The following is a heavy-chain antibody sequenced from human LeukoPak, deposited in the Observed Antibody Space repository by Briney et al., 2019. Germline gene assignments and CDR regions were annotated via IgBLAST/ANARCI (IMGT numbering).Heavy chain of an antibody. CDR3: ARGQSSYFAMDV. V-gene: IGHV6-1*01. D-gene: IGHD5-24*01. CDR2: THYTSKWNN. Sequence: SQTLSLTCAISGXSVSRNSSAWNWIRQSPSRGPEWLGRTHYTSKWNNDYAVSVKSRITIKPDTSKNQFSLHLNSVTPEDTAVYYCARGQSSYFAMDVWGQGTTVTVS. J-gene: IGHJ6*02. CDR1: GXSVSRNSSA.